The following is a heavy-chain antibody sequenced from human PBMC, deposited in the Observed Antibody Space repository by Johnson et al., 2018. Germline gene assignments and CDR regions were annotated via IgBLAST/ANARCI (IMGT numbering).Heavy chain of an antibody. CDR3: ARSAQVAGHYYYYYYMDV. D-gene: IGHD6-19*01. CDR1: GFTFSSYA. V-gene: IGHV3-30-3*01. J-gene: IGHJ6*03. Sequence: QVQLVQSGGGVVQPGRSLRLSCAASGFTFSSYAMHWVRQAPGKGLEWVAVISYDGSNKYYADSVKGRFTISRDNSKNPLYLQMNSLRAEETAGYYCARSAQVAGHYYYYYYMDVWGKGTTVTVSS. CDR2: ISYDGSNK.